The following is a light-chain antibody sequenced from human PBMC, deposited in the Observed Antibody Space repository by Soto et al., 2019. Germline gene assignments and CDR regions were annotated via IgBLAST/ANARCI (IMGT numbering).Light chain of an antibody. CDR1: QGISSY. Sequence: AIRMTQSPSSLSASTGDRVTITCRASQGISSYLAWYQQKPGKAPKLLIYAASTLQSGVPSRFSGSGSGTDFTLTISCLQSEDFATCYWQQYYSYPRVTFGPGTKVDIK. J-gene: IGKJ3*01. CDR2: AAS. V-gene: IGKV1-8*01. CDR3: QQYYSYPRVT.